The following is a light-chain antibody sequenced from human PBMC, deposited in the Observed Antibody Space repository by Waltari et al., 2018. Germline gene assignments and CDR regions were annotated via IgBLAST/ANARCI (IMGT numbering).Light chain of an antibody. J-gene: IGLJ2*01. CDR1: NGYIATNY. V-gene: IGLV6-57*02. Sequence: FMLTQPHSVSESPGKTVTISCTGSNGYIATNYVPWYQQRPGSAPTTVIYADDQRPSGVPARFSGSIDSSSNSASLTISGLKTEDEADYYCQSYDSTTVVFGGGTKLTVL. CDR3: QSYDSTTVV. CDR2: ADD.